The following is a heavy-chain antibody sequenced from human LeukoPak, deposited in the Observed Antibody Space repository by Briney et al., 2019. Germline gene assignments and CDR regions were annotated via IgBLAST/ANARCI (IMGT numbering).Heavy chain of an antibody. CDR1: GGSISNYY. Sequence: SETLSLTCTVSGGSISNYYWSWIRQPAGKGLEWIGRIHASGSTNYNPSLKSRVTMSVDTSKNQYSLKPSSVTAADTAVYYCARMVVSAWYFDYWGQGTLVTVSS. J-gene: IGHJ4*02. CDR2: IHASGST. D-gene: IGHD2-8*01. CDR3: ARMVVSAWYFDY. V-gene: IGHV4-4*07.